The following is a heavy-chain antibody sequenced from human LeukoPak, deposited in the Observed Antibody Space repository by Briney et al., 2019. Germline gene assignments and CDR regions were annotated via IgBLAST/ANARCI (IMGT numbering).Heavy chain of an antibody. D-gene: IGHD3-16*01. V-gene: IGHV3-48*02. CDR3: ARGGGLDV. Sequence: GGSLRLSCAASGFTFSSYSMNWVRQAPGKGLEWVSHITASGTAMFYADSVKGRFTISRDNAKNSLYLQMNSLRDEDTAVYYCARGGGLDVWGQGATVTVSS. CDR2: ITASGTAM. J-gene: IGHJ6*02. CDR1: GFTFSSYS.